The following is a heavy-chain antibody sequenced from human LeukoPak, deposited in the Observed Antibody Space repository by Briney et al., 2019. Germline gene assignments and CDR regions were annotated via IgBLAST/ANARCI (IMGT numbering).Heavy chain of an antibody. Sequence: PGRSLRLSCAASGFTFSSYAMHWVRQAPGKGLEWVAVISYDGSNKYYADSVKGRFTISRDNSKNTPYLQMNSLRAEDTAVYYCARDSYGMDVWGQGTTVTVSS. V-gene: IGHV3-30-3*01. CDR3: ARDSYGMDV. CDR1: GFTFSSYA. J-gene: IGHJ6*02. CDR2: ISYDGSNK.